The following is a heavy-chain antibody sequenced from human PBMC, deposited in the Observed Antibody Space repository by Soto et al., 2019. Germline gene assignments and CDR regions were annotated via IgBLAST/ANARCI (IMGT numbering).Heavy chain of an antibody. D-gene: IGHD3-22*01. CDR1: GFSFRSYA. V-gene: IGHV3-30-3*01. CDR3: AGAWLDSPALEY. CDR2: MSYDGSDK. J-gene: IGHJ4*02. Sequence: QVQLVESGGGVVQPGRSLRLSCAASGFSFRSYAMHWVRQAPGKGLEWVAVMSYDGSDKDYADSVKGRFTISRDNSKNTLYLQMSSLRAEDTAVYYCAGAWLDSPALEYWGQGTRVTVSS.